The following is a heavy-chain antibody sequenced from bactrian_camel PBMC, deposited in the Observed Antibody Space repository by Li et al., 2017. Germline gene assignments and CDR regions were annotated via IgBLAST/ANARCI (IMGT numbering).Heavy chain of an antibody. CDR1: GFAIDSAY. Sequence: VQLVESGGGLVQPGGSLRLSCVASGFAIDSAYVRWNRQASGKGMEYLGGIIPDGSPIYADSVKGRITISRDNAANTIYLQLSSLKEDDTAMYYCAKGLLSGQGTQVTVS. J-gene: IGHJ4*01. CDR2: IIPDGSP. V-gene: IGHV3-2*01. D-gene: IGHD2*01.